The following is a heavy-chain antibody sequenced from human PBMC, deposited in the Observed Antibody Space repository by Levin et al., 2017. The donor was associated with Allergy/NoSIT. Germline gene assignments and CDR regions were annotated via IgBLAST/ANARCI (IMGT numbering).Heavy chain of an antibody. CDR2: MNPNSGNT. D-gene: IGHD1-1*01. CDR3: ARGPDDGELDY. Sequence: GESLKISCKASGYTFTSYDINWVRQATGQGLEWMGWMNPNSGNTGYAQKFQGRVTMTRNTSISTAYMELSSLRSEDTAVYYCARGPDDGELDYWGQGTLVTVSS. J-gene: IGHJ4*02. CDR1: GYTFTSYD. V-gene: IGHV1-8*01.